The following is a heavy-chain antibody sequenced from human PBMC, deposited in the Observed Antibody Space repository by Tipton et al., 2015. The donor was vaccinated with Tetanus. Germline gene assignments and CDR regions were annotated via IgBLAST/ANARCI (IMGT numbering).Heavy chain of an antibody. V-gene: IGHV4-31*03. CDR2: IYYTGNT. D-gene: IGHD5-18*01. CDR3: ARASQRTFEF. Sequence: TLSLTCTVSGGSIRSGGYYWTWIRQHPEGGLEWIGYIYYTGNTYYNPSLKSRVTISVDTSKNQFYLQLSSVTAADTAVYFCARASQRTFEFWGQGTLVAVSS. J-gene: IGHJ4*02. CDR1: GGSIRSGGYY.